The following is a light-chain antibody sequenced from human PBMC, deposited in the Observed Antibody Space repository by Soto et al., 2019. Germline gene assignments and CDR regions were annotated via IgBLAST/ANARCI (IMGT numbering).Light chain of an antibody. CDR2: AAS. J-gene: IGKJ1*01. CDR1: QSISRY. V-gene: IGKV1-39*01. CDR3: QQSYSTPRT. Sequence: DIQMTQSPSSLSASVGDRVTITCRASQSISRYLHWYRQEPGKAPKLLIYAASSLQSGVPSRFSGSGSGTDFTLTVSNLQPEDFATYYCQQSYSTPRTFGQGTKVEIK.